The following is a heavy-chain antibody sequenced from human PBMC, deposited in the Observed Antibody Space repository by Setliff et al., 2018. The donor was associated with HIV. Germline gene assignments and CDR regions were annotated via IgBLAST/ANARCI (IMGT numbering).Heavy chain of an antibody. CDR3: ARAMRGVVVTNMYYYYGMDV. CDR1: GYSISSGYY. J-gene: IGHJ6*02. D-gene: IGHD2-21*02. Sequence: PSETLSLTCTVSGYSISSGYYWGWIRQPPGKGLEWIGSIYHSGSTYYNPSLKSRVTISVDTSKNQFSLKLSSVTAADTAVYYCARAMRGVVVTNMYYYYGMDVWGQVTTVTV. CDR2: IYHSGST. V-gene: IGHV4-38-2*02.